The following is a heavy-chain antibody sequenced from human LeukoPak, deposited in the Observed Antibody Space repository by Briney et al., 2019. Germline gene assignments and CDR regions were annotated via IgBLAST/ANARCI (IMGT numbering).Heavy chain of an antibody. Sequence: SETLSLTCTVSGGSISSSSYYWGWIRQPPGKGLEWIGSIYYSGSTYYYPSLKSRVTISVDTSKHQFSLKLSSVTAADTAVYYCARRRDYGGNPFDYWGQGTLVTVSS. J-gene: IGHJ4*02. CDR3: ARRRDYGGNPFDY. CDR1: GGSISSSSYY. CDR2: IYYSGST. D-gene: IGHD4-23*01. V-gene: IGHV4-39*01.